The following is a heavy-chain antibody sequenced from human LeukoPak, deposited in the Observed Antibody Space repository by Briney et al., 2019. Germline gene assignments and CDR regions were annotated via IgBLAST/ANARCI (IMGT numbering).Heavy chain of an antibody. Sequence: GASVKVSCKASGYTFTGHYIHWVRQAPGQGLEWMGWINPNNGGTSYAQKFQGRVSVTRDTSITTAYMELSRLRSDDTALYYCARDRVPFYSSTFKDYYLQYGLDVWGQGTTVTVSS. CDR2: INPNNGGT. CDR3: ARDRVPFYSSTFKDYYLQYGLDV. J-gene: IGHJ6*02. V-gene: IGHV1-2*02. CDR1: GYTFTGHY. D-gene: IGHD6-13*01.